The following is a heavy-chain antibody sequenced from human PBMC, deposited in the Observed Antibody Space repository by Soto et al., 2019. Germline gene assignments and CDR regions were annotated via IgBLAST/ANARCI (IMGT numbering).Heavy chain of an antibody. D-gene: IGHD6-19*01. J-gene: IGHJ4*02. CDR3: AKDISGWYMGYFDY. CDR1: GFTFSGYW. V-gene: IGHV3-7*03. Sequence: GGSLRLSCAASGFTFSGYWMGWVRQAPGKGLEWVASIMKDGGEKKYVDSVRGRFTISRDNAKNSLYLQMNSLRTEDTALYYCAKDISGWYMGYFDYWGQGTLVTVSS. CDR2: IMKDGGEK.